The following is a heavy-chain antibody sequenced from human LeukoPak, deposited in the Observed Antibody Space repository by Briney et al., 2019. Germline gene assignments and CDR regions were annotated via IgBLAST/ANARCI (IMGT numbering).Heavy chain of an antibody. J-gene: IGHJ6*03. CDR2: IYTSGST. V-gene: IGHV4-4*07. CDR3: ARGSDPDYYYYYMDV. Sequence: PSETLSLTCTVSGGSISGYYWSWIRQPAGKGLEWIGRIYTSGSTNYNPSLKSRVTISVDTSKNQFSLKLSSVTAADTAVYYCARGSDPDYYYYYMDVWGKGTTVTVSS. CDR1: GGSISGYY.